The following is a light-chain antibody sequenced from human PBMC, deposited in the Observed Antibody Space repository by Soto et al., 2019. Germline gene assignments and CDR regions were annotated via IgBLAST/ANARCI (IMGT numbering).Light chain of an antibody. J-gene: IGKJ4*01. CDR1: QSIGNS. Sequence: TVLTQSPATLSLSPGERATHSCKASQSIGNSLGWFQQKPGQAPRLLIDDAFNRATGIPARFTGSGSGSDFTLTISSLEPEDFGVYYCRQRYNWPLTFGGGTKVDIK. CDR3: RQRYNWPLT. V-gene: IGKV3-11*01. CDR2: DAF.